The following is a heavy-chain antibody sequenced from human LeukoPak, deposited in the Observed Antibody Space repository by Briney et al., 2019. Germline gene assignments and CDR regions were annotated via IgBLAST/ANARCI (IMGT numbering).Heavy chain of an antibody. J-gene: IGHJ4*02. Sequence: GGSLRLSCAASGFTFSSYSMNWVRQAPGKGLEWVSSISSSSSYMYYADSVKGRFTISRDNAKNSLYLQMNSLRAEDTAVYYCARGDYGDYTIDYWGQGTLVTVSS. V-gene: IGHV3-21*01. D-gene: IGHD4-17*01. CDR3: ARGDYGDYTIDY. CDR2: ISSSSSYM. CDR1: GFTFSSYS.